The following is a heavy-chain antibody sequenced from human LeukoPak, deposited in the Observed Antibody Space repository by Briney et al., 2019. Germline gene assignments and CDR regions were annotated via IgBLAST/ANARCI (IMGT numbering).Heavy chain of an antibody. CDR1: GFTVSTNY. V-gene: IGHV3-53*01. CDR2: LYHGGST. CDR3: ARAEALKFRDFDY. Sequence: GGSLRLSCAASGFTVSTNYMSWVRQAPGKGLEWVSVLYHGGSTYYADSVKGRFTISRDNARNSLYLQMNSLRAEDTAIYYCARAEALKFRDFDYWGQGTLVTVSS. J-gene: IGHJ4*02.